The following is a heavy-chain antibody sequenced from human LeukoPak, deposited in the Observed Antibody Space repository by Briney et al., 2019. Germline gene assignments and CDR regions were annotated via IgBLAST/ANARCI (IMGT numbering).Heavy chain of an antibody. CDR1: GFTFSTHA. CDR3: ARESNYYDSSVYYPYYFDY. V-gene: IGHV3-30-3*01. D-gene: IGHD3-22*01. Sequence: GRSLRVSCAASGFTFSTHAMHWVRQAPGKGLEWVAVISYDGSNKYYADSVKGRFTISRDSSKNTLYLQMNSLRAEDTAVYYCARESNYYDSSVYYPYYFDYWGQGTVVTVSS. J-gene: IGHJ4*02. CDR2: ISYDGSNK.